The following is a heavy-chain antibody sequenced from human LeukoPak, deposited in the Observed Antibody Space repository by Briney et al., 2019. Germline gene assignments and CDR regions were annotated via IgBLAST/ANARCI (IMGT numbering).Heavy chain of an antibody. CDR1: GGSISSNTYY. V-gene: IGHV4-61*02. Sequence: SQTLSLTCTVSGGSISSNTYYWSWLRQPAGTGLEWIGRIYTSGSTNYNPSLKSRVTISVDTSKNQFSLRLSSVTAADTAVYYCARDRVGGATIYYYYYMDVWGKGTTVTISS. CDR3: ARDRVGGATIYYYYYMDV. J-gene: IGHJ6*03. D-gene: IGHD1-26*01. CDR2: IYTSGST.